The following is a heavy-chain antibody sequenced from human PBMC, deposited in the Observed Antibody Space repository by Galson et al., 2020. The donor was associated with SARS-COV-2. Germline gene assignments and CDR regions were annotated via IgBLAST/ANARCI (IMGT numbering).Heavy chain of an antibody. CDR3: ARSNDSSGNALDI. J-gene: IGHJ3*02. CDR2: IHSTGST. V-gene: IGHV4-61*02. D-gene: IGHD3-22*01. CDR1: GGSISSGSYY. Sequence: SETLSLTCTVSGGSISSGSYYWSWIRQPAGKELEWIGRIHSTGSTNYNPSLKSRVTISVDTSKNQFSLRLSSVTAADTAVYYCARSNDSSGNALDIWGQGTMVTVSS.